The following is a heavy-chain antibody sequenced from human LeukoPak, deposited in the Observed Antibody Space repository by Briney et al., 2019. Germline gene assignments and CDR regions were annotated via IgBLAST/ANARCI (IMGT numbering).Heavy chain of an antibody. V-gene: IGHV1-69*05. Sequence: SVKVSCKASGGTFSSYAISWVRQAPGQGLEWMGGIIPIFGTANYAQKFQGRVTITTDESTSTAYMELSSLRSEDTAVYYCARDVVSYYYDSSGYYLDYYFDYWGQGTLVTVSS. CDR3: ARDVVSYYYDSSGYYLDYYFDY. CDR2: IIPIFGTA. CDR1: GGTFSSYA. D-gene: IGHD3-22*01. J-gene: IGHJ4*02.